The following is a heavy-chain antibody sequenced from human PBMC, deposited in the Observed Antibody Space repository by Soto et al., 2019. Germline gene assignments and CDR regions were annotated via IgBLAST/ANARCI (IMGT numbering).Heavy chain of an antibody. Sequence: QVQPVESGGGVVQPGRSLRLSCAASGFTFSSYGMHWVRQAPGKGLEWVAVIWYDGSNKYYADSVKGRFTISRDNSKNTLYLQMNSLRAEDTAVYYCARDSPIAAAGTGYHYGMDVWGQGTTVTVSS. CDR3: ARDSPIAAAGTGYHYGMDV. CDR2: IWYDGSNK. D-gene: IGHD6-13*01. J-gene: IGHJ6*02. CDR1: GFTFSSYG. V-gene: IGHV3-33*01.